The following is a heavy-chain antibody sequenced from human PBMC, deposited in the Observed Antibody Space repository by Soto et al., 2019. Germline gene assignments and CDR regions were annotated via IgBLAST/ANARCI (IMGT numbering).Heavy chain of an antibody. D-gene: IGHD4-17*01. J-gene: IGHJ6*02. CDR1: GYSFTSYW. V-gene: IGHV5-10-1*01. CDR2: IDPSDSYT. Sequence: GESLKISCKGSGYSFTSYWIGWVRQMPGKGLEWMGRIDPSDSYTNYSPSFQGHVTISADKSISTAYLQWSSLKASDTAMYYCARRREDYGGNSSGMDVWGQGTTVTVSS. CDR3: ARRREDYGGNSSGMDV.